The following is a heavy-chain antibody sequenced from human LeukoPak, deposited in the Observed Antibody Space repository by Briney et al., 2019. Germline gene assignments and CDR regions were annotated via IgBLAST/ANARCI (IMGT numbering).Heavy chain of an antibody. CDR2: IWYDGSNK. CDR3: ARGGGTSGSYYPYYYYGLDV. D-gene: IGHD1-26*01. CDR1: GFTFSSYG. J-gene: IGHJ6*02. Sequence: GGSLRLSCAASGFTFSSYGMHWVRQAPGKGLEWVAVIWYDGSNKYYADSVKGRFTISRDNPKNTLYLQMNSLRVEDTAVYYCARGGGTSGSYYPYYYYGLDVWGQGTTVTVSS. V-gene: IGHV3-33*01.